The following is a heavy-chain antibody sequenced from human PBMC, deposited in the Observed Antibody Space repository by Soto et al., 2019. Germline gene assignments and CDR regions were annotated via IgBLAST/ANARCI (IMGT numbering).Heavy chain of an antibody. CDR1: GGSINSGAYS. CDR3: ARDNSGCSESDCYFPGWFDP. CDR2: IYQSGST. J-gene: IGHJ5*02. Sequence: QLQLRESGAGLVKPSETLSLTCTVSGGSINSGAYSWSWIRQSPGKGLEWLGFIYQSGSTYYSPSLRRRVTNSIDRSKNQMSLKLRSVTAADTAVYYCARDNSGCSESDCYFPGWFDPWGQGTLVTVSS. D-gene: IGHD1-26*01. V-gene: IGHV4-30-2*06.